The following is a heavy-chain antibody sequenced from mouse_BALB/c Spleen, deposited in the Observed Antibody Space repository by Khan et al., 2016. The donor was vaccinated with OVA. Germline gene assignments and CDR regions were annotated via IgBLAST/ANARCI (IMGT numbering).Heavy chain of an antibody. J-gene: IGHJ2*01. Sequence: VQLQQSGPGLVAPSQSLSITCTVSGFSLTSHGVHWVRQPPGKGLEWLGVIWAGGSPTYNSALMSRLSISKDSSKCPVFLKMTSLQTHDAAMYYCTRNREADYFDYWGQGTTLTVSS. CDR1: GFSLTSHG. CDR2: IWAGGSP. CDR3: TRNREADYFDY. V-gene: IGHV2-9*02.